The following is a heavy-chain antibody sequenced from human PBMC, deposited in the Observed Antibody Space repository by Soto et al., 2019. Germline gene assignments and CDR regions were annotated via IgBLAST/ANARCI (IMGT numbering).Heavy chain of an antibody. V-gene: IGHV3-23*01. CDR2: ISGSGGST. Sequence: GGSLRLSCAASGFTFSSYAMSWVRQAPGKGLEWVSAISGSGGSTYYADSVKGRFTISRDNSKNTLYLQMNSLRAEDTAVYYCAKLTKGGYSSGCLGYWGQGTLVTVSS. D-gene: IGHD6-19*01. CDR1: GFTFSSYA. CDR3: AKLTKGGYSSGCLGY. J-gene: IGHJ4*02.